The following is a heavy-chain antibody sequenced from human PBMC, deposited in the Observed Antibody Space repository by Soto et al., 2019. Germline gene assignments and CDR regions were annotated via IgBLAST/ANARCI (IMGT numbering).Heavy chain of an antibody. J-gene: IGHJ4*02. CDR2: IYYSGST. D-gene: IGHD3-10*02. CDR1: GGSISSGGYY. V-gene: IGHV4-31*03. Sequence: QVQLQESGPGLVKPSQTLSHTCTVSGGSISSGGYYWSWIRQYPGKGLEWIGYIYYSGSTYYNPSLKSRVTISVDTSKNQFSLKLSSVTAADTAVFYCARESLPVRGAPPYFDYWGQGTLVTVSS. CDR3: ARESLPVRGAPPYFDY.